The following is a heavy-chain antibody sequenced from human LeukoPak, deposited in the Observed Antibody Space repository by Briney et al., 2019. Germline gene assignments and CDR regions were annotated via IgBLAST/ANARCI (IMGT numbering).Heavy chain of an antibody. D-gene: IGHD2-15*01. J-gene: IGHJ5*01. CDR2: SRNKANGQTT. V-gene: IGHV3-72*01. CDR1: GFTLSDYY. Sequence: PGGSLRLSCVGSGFTLSDYYMDWIRQAPGKGLEWVARSRNKANGQTTEYAASVKGRFTISRDDSKNSLYLQMNSLKTEDTAVYYCARGICSNSCYSGRAWGHGTLVTVSS. CDR3: ARGICSNSCYSGRA.